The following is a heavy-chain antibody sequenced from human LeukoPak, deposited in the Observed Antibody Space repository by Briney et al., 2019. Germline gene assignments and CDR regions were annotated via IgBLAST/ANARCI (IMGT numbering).Heavy chain of an antibody. CDR1: GGTFSSYA. Sequence: SVKVSCKASGGTFSSYAISWVRQAPGQGLEWMGGIIPIFGTANYAQKFQGRVTITTDESTSTAYMELSSLRSEDTAVYYCARDMNFGYSYDRYAFDIWGQGTMVTVSS. V-gene: IGHV1-69*05. D-gene: IGHD5-18*01. CDR2: IIPIFGTA. J-gene: IGHJ3*02. CDR3: ARDMNFGYSYDRYAFDI.